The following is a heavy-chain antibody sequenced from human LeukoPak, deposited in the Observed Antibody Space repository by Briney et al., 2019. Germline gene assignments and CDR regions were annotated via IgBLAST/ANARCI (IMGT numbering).Heavy chain of an antibody. CDR1: GFTFSSYD. J-gene: IGHJ4*02. Sequence: GGSLRLSCAASGFTFSSYDMHWVRHATGKGLEWVSAIGTAGETYYPGCMKGRFTTSRQNTKHSLYLLMNSVRGGDTAVYYCARGYYYDSSGSRIYYFDYGGQGTLVTVPS. CDR3: ARGYYYDSSGSRIYYFDY. D-gene: IGHD3-22*01. CDR2: IGTAGET. V-gene: IGHV3-13*01.